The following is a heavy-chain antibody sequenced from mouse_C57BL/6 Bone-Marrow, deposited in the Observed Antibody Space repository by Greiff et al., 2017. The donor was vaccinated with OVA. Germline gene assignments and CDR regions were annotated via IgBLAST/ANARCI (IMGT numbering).Heavy chain of an antibody. D-gene: IGHD1-1*01. CDR2: IRSKSNNYAT. CDR3: VRLGSSRYYAMDY. CDR1: GFSFNTYA. J-gene: IGHJ4*01. V-gene: IGHV10-1*01. Sequence: EVQLVESGGGLVQPKGSLKLSCAASGFSFNTYAMNWVRQAPGKGLEWVARIRSKSNNYATYYADSVKDRFTISRDDSESMIYLQMNNLKTEDTAMYYCVRLGSSRYYAMDYWGQGTSVTVSS.